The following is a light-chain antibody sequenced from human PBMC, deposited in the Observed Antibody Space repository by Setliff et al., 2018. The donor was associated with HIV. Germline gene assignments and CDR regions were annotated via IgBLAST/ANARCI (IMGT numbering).Light chain of an antibody. Sequence: QSALTQPASVSGSPGQSITISCTGTSGDIGAFTFVSWYQQYPGKAPKLLIYEVTERPSGVSARFSGFKSGNTASLIISGLQAEDEADYYCSSFGRNSPFVFGSGTKVTVL. CDR2: EVT. V-gene: IGLV2-14*01. J-gene: IGLJ1*01. CDR3: SSFGRNSPFV. CDR1: SGDIGAFTF.